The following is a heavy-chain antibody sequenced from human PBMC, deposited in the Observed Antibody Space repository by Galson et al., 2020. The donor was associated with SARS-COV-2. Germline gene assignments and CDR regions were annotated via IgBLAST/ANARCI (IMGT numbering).Heavy chain of an antibody. CDR1: GFSLSTSGVG. V-gene: IGHV2-5*02. J-gene: IGHJ4*02. CDR2: IYWDDDK. Sequence: SGPTLVKPTQTLTLTCTFSGFSLSTSGVGVGWIRQPPGKALEWLALIYWDDDKRYSQSLKSRLTITKDTSKNQVVLTMTNMDPVDTATYYCAHRGSSWSTNAYFDYWGQGTLVTVSS. CDR3: AHRGSSWSTNAYFDY. D-gene: IGHD6-13*01.